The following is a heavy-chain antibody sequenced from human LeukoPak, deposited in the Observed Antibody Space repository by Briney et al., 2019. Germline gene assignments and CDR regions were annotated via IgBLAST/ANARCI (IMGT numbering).Heavy chain of an antibody. J-gene: IGHJ4*02. V-gene: IGHV1-69*05. CDR1: GGTFSSYA. Sequence: GASVKVSCKASGGTFSSYAICWVRQAPGQGLEWMGGIIPIFGTANYAQKFQGRVTITTDESTSTTYMELSSLRSEDTAVYYCARDLSSSGGFDYWGQGTLVTVSS. CDR2: IIPIFGTA. CDR3: ARDLSSSGGFDY. D-gene: IGHD6-6*01.